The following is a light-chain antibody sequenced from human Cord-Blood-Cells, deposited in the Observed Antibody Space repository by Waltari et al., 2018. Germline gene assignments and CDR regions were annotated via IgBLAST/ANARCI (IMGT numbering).Light chain of an antibody. CDR1: QSVSSSY. V-gene: IGKV3-20*01. CDR3: QQYGSSPRT. Sequence: EIVLTQSSGTLSLSPGERATLSCRASQSVSSSYLAWDQQKPGQPHRLLIYGACSRATGIPDRFSGSGSGTDFTLTISRLEPEDFAVYYCQQYGSSPRTFGQGTKLEIK. J-gene: IGKJ2*01. CDR2: GAC.